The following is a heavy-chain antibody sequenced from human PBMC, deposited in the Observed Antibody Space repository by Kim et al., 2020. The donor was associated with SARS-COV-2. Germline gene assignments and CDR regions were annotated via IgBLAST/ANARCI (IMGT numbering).Heavy chain of an antibody. V-gene: IGHV4-39*01. J-gene: IGHJ4*02. D-gene: IGHD2-8*01. CDR2: SA. CDR3: ARGSMGLVDY. Sequence: SAYYNPSLKSRVAISAHTSKNQFSLKLSSVTPADTAVYYCARGSMGLVDYWGQGSLVTVSS.